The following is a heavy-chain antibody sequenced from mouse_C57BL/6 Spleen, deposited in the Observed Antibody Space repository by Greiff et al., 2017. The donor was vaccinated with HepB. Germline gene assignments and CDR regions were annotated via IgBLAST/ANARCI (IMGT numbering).Heavy chain of an antibody. V-gene: IGHV5-9-1*02. CDR2: ISSGGDYI. CDR3: TRGGTGSYYAMDY. J-gene: IGHJ4*01. D-gene: IGHD4-1*01. Sequence: VHLKQSGEGLVKPGGSLKLSCAASGFTFSSYAMSWVRQTPEKRLEWVAYISSGGDYIYYADTVKGRFTISRDNARNTLYLQMSSLKSEDTAMYYCTRGGTGSYYAMDYWGQGTSVTVSS. CDR1: GFTFSSYA.